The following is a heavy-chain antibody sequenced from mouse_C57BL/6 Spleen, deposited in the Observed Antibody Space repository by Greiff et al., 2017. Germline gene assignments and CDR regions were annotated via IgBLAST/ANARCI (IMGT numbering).Heavy chain of an antibody. CDR1: GFTFSDYY. D-gene: IGHD2-5*01. CDR3: ARRSNVYFDY. CDR2: ISNGGGST. Sequence: DVKLVESGGGLVQPGGSLKLSCAASGFTFSDYYMYWVRQTPEKRLEWVAYISNGGGSTYYPDTVKGRFTISRDNAKNTLYLQMSRLKSEDTAMYYCARRSNVYFDYWGQGTTLTVSS. V-gene: IGHV5-12*01. J-gene: IGHJ2*01.